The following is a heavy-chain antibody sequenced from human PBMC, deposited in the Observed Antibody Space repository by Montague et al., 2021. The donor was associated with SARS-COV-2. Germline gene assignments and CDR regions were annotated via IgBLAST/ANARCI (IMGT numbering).Heavy chain of an antibody. J-gene: IGHJ4*02. Sequence: SETLSLTCAVYGGSLTGFYWTWIRQAPGKGLEWVGELTPGGSTSXSPALKSRLTISLDTSKNQFSLKLDSVTAADTATYYCARSHYYRGNDYFDSWGQGALVIVSS. V-gene: IGHV4-34*01. D-gene: IGHD4-23*01. CDR1: GGSLTGFY. CDR2: LTPGGST. CDR3: ARSHYYRGNDYFDS.